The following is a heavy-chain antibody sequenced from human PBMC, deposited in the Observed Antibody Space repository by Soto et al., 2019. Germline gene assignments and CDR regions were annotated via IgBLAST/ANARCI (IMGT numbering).Heavy chain of an antibody. D-gene: IGHD1-7*01. J-gene: IGHJ6*02. CDR3: ARESITGTTGSLYGMDV. V-gene: IGHV3-33*01. CDR2: IWYDGSNK. Sequence: QVQLVESGGGVVQPGRSLRLSCAASGFTFSSYGMHWVRQAPGKGLEWVAVIWYDGSNKYYADSVKGRFTISRDNSKNRLYLQMNSLRAEDTAVYYCARESITGTTGSLYGMDVWGQGTTVTVSS. CDR1: GFTFSSYG.